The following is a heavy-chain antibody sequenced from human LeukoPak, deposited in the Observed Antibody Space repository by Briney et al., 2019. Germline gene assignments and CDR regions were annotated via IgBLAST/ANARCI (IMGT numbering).Heavy chain of an antibody. CDR1: GYSFTSYR. J-gene: IGHJ4*02. CDR2: IYPGDSDT. D-gene: IGHD3-10*01. V-gene: IGHV5-51*01. Sequence: SGESLKISCKGSGYSFTSYRIGWVRQMPGKGLEWMGIIYPGDSDTRYSPSFQGQVTISADKSISTAYLQWSSLKASDTAMYYCACQYYYGSGSYYYFDYWGQGTLVTVSS. CDR3: ACQYYYGSGSYYYFDY.